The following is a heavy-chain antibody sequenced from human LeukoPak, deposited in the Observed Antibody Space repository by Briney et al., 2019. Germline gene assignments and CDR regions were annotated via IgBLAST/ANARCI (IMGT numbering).Heavy chain of an antibody. CDR2: IIPIFGTA. V-gene: IGHV1-69*05. CDR3: ARVVTDSSSWSSPVPAEYFQH. J-gene: IGHJ1*01. Sequence: SVKVSCTASGGTFSSYAISWVRQAPGQGLEWMGRIIPIFGTANYAQKFQGRVTITTDESTSTAYMELSSLRSEDTAVYYCARVVTDSSSWSSPVPAEYFQHWGQGTLVTVSS. D-gene: IGHD6-13*01. CDR1: GGTFSSYA.